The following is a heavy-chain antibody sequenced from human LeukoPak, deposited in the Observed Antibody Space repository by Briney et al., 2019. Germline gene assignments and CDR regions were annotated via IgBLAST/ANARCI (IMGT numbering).Heavy chain of an antibody. V-gene: IGHV3-7*01. CDR3: ARDSVGYCSGGSCYYAWDY. CDR2: IKEDGSEK. J-gene: IGHJ4*02. CDR1: GFTFSRYW. D-gene: IGHD2-15*01. Sequence: GALRLSCAASGFTFSRYWMSWVRQAPGKGLEWVANIKEDGSEKYYVDSVKGRFTISRDNAKNSLYLQMNSLRAEDTAVYYCARDSVGYCSGGSCYYAWDYWGQGTLVTVSS.